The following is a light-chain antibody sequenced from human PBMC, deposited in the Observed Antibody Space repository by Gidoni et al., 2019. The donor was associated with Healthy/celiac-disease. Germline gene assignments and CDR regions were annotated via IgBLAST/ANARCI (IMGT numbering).Light chain of an antibody. CDR2: DAA. CDR1: QDISNY. Sequence: DIQVTESTSSLSASVGDRVTITCQESQDISNYLNWYQQKPGKAPTLLIYDAANLETGVPSSFSGSGSVTDFTFTISILHPEDIATYFCQQYDNLPITFGQGTRLEIK. V-gene: IGKV1-33*01. J-gene: IGKJ5*01. CDR3: QQYDNLPIT.